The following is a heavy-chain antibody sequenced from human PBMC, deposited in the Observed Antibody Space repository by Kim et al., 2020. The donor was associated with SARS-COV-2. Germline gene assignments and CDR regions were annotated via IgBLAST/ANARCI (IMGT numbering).Heavy chain of an antibody. V-gene: IGHV3-30*04. CDR1: GFTFSSYE. Sequence: GGSLRLSCAASGFTFSSYEMYWVRQALGKGLDWVAGISFDGSQKYYADLVRGRSTNFRDRYNNTRQVQIDSLRPDNTASYYRARRLYYHAGIYYPFDLWG. CDR2: ISFDGSQK. J-gene: IGHJ4*01. CDR3: ARRLYYHAGIYYPFDL. D-gene: IGHD1-26*01.